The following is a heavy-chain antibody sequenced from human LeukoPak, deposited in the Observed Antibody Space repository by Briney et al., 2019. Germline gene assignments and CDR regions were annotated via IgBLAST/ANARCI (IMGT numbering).Heavy chain of an antibody. Sequence: GGSLRLSCAASGSTFSSYNMNWVRQAPGKGLEWVSSISTSSNYRYYADSVKGRFTISRDNAKKLLYLQMNSLRAEDTVVYYCARVPAGVIGMKDAFDIWGQGTMVTVSS. CDR1: GSTFSSYN. D-gene: IGHD3-16*02. J-gene: IGHJ3*02. CDR3: ARVPAGVIGMKDAFDI. V-gene: IGHV3-21*01. CDR2: ISTSSNYR.